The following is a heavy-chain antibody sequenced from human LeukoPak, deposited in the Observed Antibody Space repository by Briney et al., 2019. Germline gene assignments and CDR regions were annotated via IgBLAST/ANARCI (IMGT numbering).Heavy chain of an antibody. D-gene: IGHD6-13*01. CDR2: ISAYNGNT. V-gene: IGHV1-18*01. J-gene: IGHJ4*02. Sequence: GASVKVSCKASGYTFTSYGISWVRQAPGQGLEWMGWISAYNGNTNYAQKLQGRVTMTTDTSTSTAYMELRSLRSDDRAVYYCARGPPHIAAAVFDYWGQGTLVTVSS. CDR1: GYTFTSYG. CDR3: ARGPPHIAAAVFDY.